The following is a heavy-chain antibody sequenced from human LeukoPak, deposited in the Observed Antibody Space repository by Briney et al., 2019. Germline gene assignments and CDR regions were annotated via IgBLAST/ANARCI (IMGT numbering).Heavy chain of an antibody. D-gene: IGHD6-19*01. CDR3: ARAPLYSSGPNWFDP. CDR2: INPNSGGT. Sequence: ASVKVSCKASGYTFTGYYMHWVRQASGQGLEWMGWINPNSGGTNYAQKFQGRVTMTRDTSISTAYMEPSRLRSDDTAVYYCARAPLYSSGPNWFDPWGQGTLVTVSS. V-gene: IGHV1-2*02. CDR1: GYTFTGYY. J-gene: IGHJ5*02.